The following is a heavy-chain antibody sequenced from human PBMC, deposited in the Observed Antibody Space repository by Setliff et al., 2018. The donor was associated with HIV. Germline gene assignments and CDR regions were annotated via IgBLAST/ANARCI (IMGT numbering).Heavy chain of an antibody. V-gene: IGHV4-34*01. D-gene: IGHD3-10*01. CDR3: ARGLNYYGSGSYLPLGY. J-gene: IGHJ4*02. CDR1: GGSFNDYY. CDR2: IDHSGST. Sequence: ETLSLTCAVYGGSFNDYYWTWIRQPPGKGLEWIGEIDHSGSTKYHASLKSRVTISIDTSTNQISLKLSSVTAADTAVYYCARGLNYYGSGSYLPLGYWGQGTQVTVSS.